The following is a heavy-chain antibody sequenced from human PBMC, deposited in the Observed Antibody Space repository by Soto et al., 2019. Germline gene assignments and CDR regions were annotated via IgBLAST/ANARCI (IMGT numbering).Heavy chain of an antibody. D-gene: IGHD1-1*01. Sequence: QVHLVQSGAEVKSPGSAVMVSCKVSGAGDTFSNYGLNWMRQAPGQGLEWMGGTIPAFGTANYAQKFQGRVTITADISTTTAYMELSSLRSDDTAVYYCWRHDKTALPPLDSWGQGTLVSVSS. CDR1: GAGDTFSNYG. J-gene: IGHJ4*02. V-gene: IGHV1-69*06. CDR3: WRHDKTALPPLDS. CDR2: TIPAFGTA.